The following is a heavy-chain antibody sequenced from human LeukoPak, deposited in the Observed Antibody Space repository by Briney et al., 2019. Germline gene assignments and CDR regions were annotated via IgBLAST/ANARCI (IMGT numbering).Heavy chain of an antibody. CDR3: ARDTRYFDWLLSDY. D-gene: IGHD3-9*01. CDR2: INTDGSST. V-gene: IGHV3-74*01. J-gene: IGHJ4*02. CDR1: GFIFSNYW. Sequence: GGSLRLSCEASGFIFSNYWMHWVRHAPGKGLAWVSRINTDGSSTSYADSVKGRFTISRDNAKNSLYLQMNSLRAEDTAVYYCARDTRYFDWLLSDYWGQGTLVTVSS.